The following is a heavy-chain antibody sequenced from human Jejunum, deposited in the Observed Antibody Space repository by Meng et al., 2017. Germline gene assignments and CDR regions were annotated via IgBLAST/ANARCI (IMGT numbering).Heavy chain of an antibody. CDR1: GGSITSTKW. CDR3: ASRPVGIRTYYFDC. D-gene: IGHD2-21*01. V-gene: IGHV4-4*02. J-gene: IGHJ4*02. Sequence: QVQLQPSGPGPVQPSGPLSLTCAVSGGSITSTKWWSWVRQTPGKGLEWIGEVFHSGTPNYNPSLMSRLTMSVDKSKNQFSLNLTSVTAADTAVYDCASRPVGIRTYYFDCWGQGTLVTVSS. CDR2: VFHSGTP.